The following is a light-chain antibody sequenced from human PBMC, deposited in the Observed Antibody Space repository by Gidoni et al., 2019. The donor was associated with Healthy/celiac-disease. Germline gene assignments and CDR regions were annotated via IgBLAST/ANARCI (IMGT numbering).Light chain of an antibody. CDR2: EAS. CDR1: QSLSSS. CDR3: QQHSNWPPLT. Sequence: ELVFTQSPATLSWSPGERATLSCRASQSLSSSLAWYQQKPGQAPRLLLYEASNRATGIPARFSGSGSGTDFTLTISSLEPEDFAVYYCQQHSNWPPLTFGGGTKVEIK. J-gene: IGKJ4*01. V-gene: IGKV3-11*01.